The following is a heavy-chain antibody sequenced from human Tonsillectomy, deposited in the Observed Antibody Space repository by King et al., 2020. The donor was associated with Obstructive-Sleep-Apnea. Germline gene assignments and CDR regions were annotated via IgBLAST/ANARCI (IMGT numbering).Heavy chain of an antibody. V-gene: IGHV3-23*04. CDR1: GFTFSSYA. CDR2: ISGSGCST. J-gene: IGHJ4*02. CDR3: AKDPPAAAGTGY. D-gene: IGHD6-13*01. Sequence: VQLVESGGGLVQPGGSRRLSFAASGFTFSSYAMSWVRQAPGKGLDVVSAISGSGCSTYYPDSLKGRFTISRDNSKNTLYLQMNSLRAEDTAVYYCAKDPPAAAGTGYWGQGTLVTVSS.